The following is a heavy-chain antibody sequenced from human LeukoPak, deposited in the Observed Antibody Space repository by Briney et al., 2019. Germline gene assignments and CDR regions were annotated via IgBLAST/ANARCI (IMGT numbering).Heavy chain of an antibody. D-gene: IGHD3-10*01. Sequence: SETLSLTCIVSDYSISSGYYWGWIRQPPGKGLQWIGSIYHSGRTHYNPSLKSRVTMSLDTSKNQFSLKLRSVTAADTAIYYCAREDAGPAGFWGQGTLVTISS. J-gene: IGHJ4*02. CDR2: IYHSGRT. V-gene: IGHV4-38-2*02. CDR3: AREDAGPAGF. CDR1: DYSISSGYY.